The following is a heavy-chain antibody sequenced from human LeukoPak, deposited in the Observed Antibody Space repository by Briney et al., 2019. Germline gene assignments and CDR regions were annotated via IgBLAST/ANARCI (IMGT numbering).Heavy chain of an antibody. CDR1: GYTFTGYY. CDR3: ARALEWLSYDAFDI. Sequence: GASVKVSCKASGYTFTGYYMHWVRQAPGQGLEWMGWINPNSGGTNYAQKFQGRVTMTRDTSISTAYMELSRLRSDDTAVYYCARALEWLSYDAFDIWGQGTMVTVSS. CDR2: INPNSGGT. J-gene: IGHJ3*02. D-gene: IGHD3-3*01. V-gene: IGHV1-2*02.